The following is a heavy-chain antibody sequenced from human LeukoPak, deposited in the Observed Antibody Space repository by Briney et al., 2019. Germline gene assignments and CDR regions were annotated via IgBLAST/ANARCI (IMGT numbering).Heavy chain of an antibody. CDR2: ISDTSIHI. CDR1: GFPFNSLN. V-gene: IGHV3-21*01. D-gene: IGHD3-3*01. Sequence: GGSLRLSCAASGFPFNSLNMNWVRQAPGKGLEWVASISDTSIHIYYADSLKGRVTISRDNGNNSLLLQMNSLRAEDTAVYYCARGSGRYYDFWSGYYTFDYWGQGTLVTVSS. J-gene: IGHJ4*02. CDR3: ARGSGRYYDFWSGYYTFDY.